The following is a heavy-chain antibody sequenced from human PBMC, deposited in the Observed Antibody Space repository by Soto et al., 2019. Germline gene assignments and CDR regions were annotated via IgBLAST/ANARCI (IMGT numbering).Heavy chain of an antibody. V-gene: IGHV1-69*06. CDR2: IIPIFGTA. D-gene: IGHD5-12*01. J-gene: IGHJ6*02. CDR1: GGTFSSYA. Sequence: VASVKVSCKASGGTFSSYAISWVRQAPGQGLEWMGGIIPIFGTANYAQKFQGRATITADKSTSTAYMELSSLRSEDTAVYYCARGGIVATIPVHYYYGMDVWGQGTTVTVSS. CDR3: ARGGIVATIPVHYYYGMDV.